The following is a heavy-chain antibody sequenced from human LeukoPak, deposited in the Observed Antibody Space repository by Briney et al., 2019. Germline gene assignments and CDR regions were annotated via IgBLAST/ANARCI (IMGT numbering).Heavy chain of an antibody. CDR3: ARGPIVVVPAATEEYYMDV. D-gene: IGHD2-2*01. CDR2: INPSGGST. V-gene: IGHV1-46*01. J-gene: IGHJ6*03. Sequence: VASVKVSCKASGYTFTSYYMHWVRQAPGQGLEWMGIINPSGGSTSYAQKFQGRVTMTRDTSTSTVYMELSSLRSEDTAVYYCARGPIVVVPAATEEYYMDVWGKGTTVTVSS. CDR1: GYTFTSYY.